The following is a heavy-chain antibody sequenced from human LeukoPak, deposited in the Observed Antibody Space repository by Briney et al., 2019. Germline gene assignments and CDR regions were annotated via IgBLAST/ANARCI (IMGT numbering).Heavy chain of an antibody. CDR2: INHSGGSK. J-gene: IGHJ4*02. D-gene: IGHD3-10*01. CDR1: GYTFSSYY. Sequence: ASVTVSCTSSGYTFSSYYLFWVRQAPGKGLEWMGIINHSGGSKNYAQKFQGRVTMTSDTSTSTVYIELSSLRSEDTAVYYCARDIGMIRGTVDYWVQGTLVTVSS. V-gene: IGHV1-46*01. CDR3: ARDIGMIRGTVDY.